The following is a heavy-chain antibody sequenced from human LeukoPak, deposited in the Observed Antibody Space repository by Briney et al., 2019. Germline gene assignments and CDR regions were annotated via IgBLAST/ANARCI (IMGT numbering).Heavy chain of an antibody. CDR1: GFTLSSYE. V-gene: IGHV3-23*01. CDR3: ATVASGWYPDY. Sequence: GGSLRLSCTVSGFTLSSYEMTWFRQAPGKGLEWVSSIGYGGADSHYADSVKGRFTISRDNSKNTLYLQMNSLRAEDTAVYYCATVASGWYPDYWGQGALVTVAS. CDR2: IGYGGADS. J-gene: IGHJ4*02. D-gene: IGHD6-19*01.